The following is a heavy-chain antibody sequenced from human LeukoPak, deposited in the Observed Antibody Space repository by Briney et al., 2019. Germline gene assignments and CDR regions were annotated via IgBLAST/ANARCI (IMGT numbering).Heavy chain of an antibody. CDR3: ARFRGNAVAGNPWYYGMDV. Sequence: GGSLRLSCAASGFTFSDYYMNWIRQAPGKGLEWVSYISSTGVTIYYADSVKGRFTISRDNAKNSLYLQVNSLRAEDTAVYYCARFRGNAVAGNPWYYGMDVWGQGTTATVSS. J-gene: IGHJ6*02. V-gene: IGHV3-11*01. CDR2: ISSTGVTI. CDR1: GFTFSDYY. D-gene: IGHD6-19*01.